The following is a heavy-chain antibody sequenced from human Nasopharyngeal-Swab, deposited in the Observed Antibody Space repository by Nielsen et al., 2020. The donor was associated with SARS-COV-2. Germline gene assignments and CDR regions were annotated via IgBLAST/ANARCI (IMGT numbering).Heavy chain of an antibody. Sequence: WVRQAPGQGLEWMGIINPSGGSTSYAQKFQGRVTMTRDTSTSTAYMELSSLRSEDTAVYYCARVRYYYYGMDVWGQGTTVTVSS. CDR3: ARVRYYYYGMDV. J-gene: IGHJ6*02. CDR2: INPSGGST. V-gene: IGHV1-46*01.